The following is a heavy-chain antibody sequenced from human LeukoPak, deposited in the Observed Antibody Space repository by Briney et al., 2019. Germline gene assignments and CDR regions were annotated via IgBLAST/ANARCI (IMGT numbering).Heavy chain of an antibody. CDR1: GGSFSGYY. V-gene: IGHV4-34*01. CDR2: INHSGST. CDR3: AKGSLGSWYYFDY. J-gene: IGHJ4*02. Sequence: SETLSLTCAVYGGSFSGYYWIWIRQPPGKGLEWIGEINHSGSTNYNPSLKSRVTISVDTSKNQFSLKLSSVTAADTAVYYCAKGSLGSWYYFDYWGQGTLVTVSS. D-gene: IGHD6-13*01.